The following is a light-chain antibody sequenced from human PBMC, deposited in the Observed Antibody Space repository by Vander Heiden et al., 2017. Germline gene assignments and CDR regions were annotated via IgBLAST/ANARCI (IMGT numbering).Light chain of an antibody. CDR2: DDS. J-gene: IGLJ2*01. CDR1: NIGNKS. Sequence: SYVLTQPPSVSVAPGQTARITCGGNNIGNKSVHWYQQKPGQAPVLVVYDDSDRPSGIPERFSGSNSGNTATLIISRVEAGDEAVYYCQTWDSGSVVFGGGTKLTGL. CDR3: QTWDSGSVV. V-gene: IGLV3-21*02.